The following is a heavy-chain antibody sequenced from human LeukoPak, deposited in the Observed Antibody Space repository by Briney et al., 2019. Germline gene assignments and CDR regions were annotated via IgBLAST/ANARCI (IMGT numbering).Heavy chain of an antibody. CDR2: MSYDGRNK. J-gene: IGHJ4*02. CDR3: ARDKQWLDLYYFDY. V-gene: IGHV3-33*01. Sequence: PGRSLRLSCAASGFTFSSYGMHWVRQAPGKGLEWVALMSYDGRNKYYADSVKGRFTISRDNSKNTLYLHMNSLRAEDTAVYYCARDKQWLDLYYFDYWGQGTLVTVSS. CDR1: GFTFSSYG. D-gene: IGHD6-19*01.